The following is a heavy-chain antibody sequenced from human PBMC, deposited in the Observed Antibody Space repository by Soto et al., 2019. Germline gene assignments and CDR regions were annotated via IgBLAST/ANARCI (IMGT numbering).Heavy chain of an antibody. Sequence: GASVKVSCKASGYTFTGYYMHWVRQAPGQGLEWMGWINPNSGGTNYAQKFQGWVTMTRDTSISTAYMELSRLRSDDTAVYYCARADYDSSGYYYFDYWGQGTLVTVSS. CDR2: INPNSGGT. J-gene: IGHJ4*02. CDR3: ARADYDSSGYYYFDY. V-gene: IGHV1-2*04. D-gene: IGHD3-22*01. CDR1: GYTFTGYY.